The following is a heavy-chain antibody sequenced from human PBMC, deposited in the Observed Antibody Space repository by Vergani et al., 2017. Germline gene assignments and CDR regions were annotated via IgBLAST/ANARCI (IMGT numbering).Heavy chain of an antibody. Sequence: QVQLQQWGGGLLKPSETLSLTCVVNGGSFTSYHWTWIRQSPGEVLEWVGDIDHTGRPDYNPSLKSRLTMSVDKSRNQFSLTLNSVTATDTAIYFCARVNTETNGHRYDYWYMDVWGQGTAVTVS. J-gene: IGHJ6*03. D-gene: IGHD4-11*01. CDR3: ARVNTETNGHRYDYWYMDV. V-gene: IGHV4-34*01. CDR1: GGSFTSYH. CDR2: IDHTGRP.